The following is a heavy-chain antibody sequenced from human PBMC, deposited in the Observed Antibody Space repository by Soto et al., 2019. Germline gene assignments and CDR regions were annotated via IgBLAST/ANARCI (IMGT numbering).Heavy chain of an antibody. CDR3: ARLSTSAGRRDLAC. CDR1: GFSLSSYW. CDR2: MNQDGSES. V-gene: IGHV3-7*01. Sequence: EVQLVESGGGLVQPGGSLRLSCAASGFSLSSYWMSWVRQAPGKGLEWVVNMNQDGSESDYVGSVKGRFTFTRDNAKNSLYLQMNSLRAEDTAVYYCARLSTSAGRRDLACWGQGTLVTVSS. J-gene: IGHJ4*02.